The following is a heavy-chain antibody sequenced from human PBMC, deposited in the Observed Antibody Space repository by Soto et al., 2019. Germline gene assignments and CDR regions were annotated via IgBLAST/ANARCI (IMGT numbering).Heavy chain of an antibody. CDR3: RGRDWNDPIDAFDI. D-gene: IGHD1-1*01. Sequence: PSETLSLTCTVSGGSISSYYWSWIRQPPGKGLEWIGYIYYSGSTNYNPSLKSRVTISVDTSKNQFSLNLSSVTAADTAVYYCRGRDWNDPIDAFDIWGQGTMVTVSS. J-gene: IGHJ3*02. CDR1: GGSISSYY. V-gene: IGHV4-59*01. CDR2: IYYSGST.